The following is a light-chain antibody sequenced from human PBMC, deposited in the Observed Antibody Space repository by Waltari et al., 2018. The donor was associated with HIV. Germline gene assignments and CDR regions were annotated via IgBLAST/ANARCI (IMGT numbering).Light chain of an antibody. CDR2: AAS. J-gene: IGKJ2*01. CDR1: QSISTY. V-gene: IGKV1-39*01. CDR3: QQSYTTPPHT. Sequence: DIQMTQSPPSLSAFVGDTVAITCRANQSISTYLNWYQQKPGKAPKLLIYAASTLQSGVPPRFSGSGSGTDFTLTISSLQPEDFASYYCQQSYTTPPHTFGQGTKLGIK.